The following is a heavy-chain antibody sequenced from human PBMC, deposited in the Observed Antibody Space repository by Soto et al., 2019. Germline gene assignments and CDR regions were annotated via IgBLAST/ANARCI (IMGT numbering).Heavy chain of an antibody. Sequence: VQLLESGGGLVQPGGSLRLSCAASGFTFSSYAMSWVRQAPGKGLEWVSAISVSGGSTYYADSVKGRFTISRDNSKNAVYLQMNSLRADETAVYYCAKGGVGYSYGFWDYWGQGNLVTVFS. J-gene: IGHJ4*02. CDR2: ISVSGGST. CDR3: AKGGVGYSYGFWDY. V-gene: IGHV3-23*01. CDR1: GFTFSSYA. D-gene: IGHD5-18*01.